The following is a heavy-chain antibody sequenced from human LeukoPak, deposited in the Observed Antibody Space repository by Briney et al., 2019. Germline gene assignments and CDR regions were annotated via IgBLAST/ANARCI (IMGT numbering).Heavy chain of an antibody. D-gene: IGHD3-22*01. CDR3: ARRDDSSGYHKIFDY. CDR2: IFYSGST. V-gene: IGHV4-39*01. J-gene: IGHJ4*02. Sequence: SETLSLTCTVSSGSISTSNYYWGWVRQPPGKALEWIGNIFYSGSTYYNPSLKSRVTISIDTSKNQFYLKLSSLTAADTAVYYCARRDDSSGYHKIFDYWGPGTLVTVSS. CDR1: SGSISTSNYY.